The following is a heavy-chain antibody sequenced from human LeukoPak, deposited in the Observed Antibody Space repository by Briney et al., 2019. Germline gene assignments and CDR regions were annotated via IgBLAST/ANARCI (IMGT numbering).Heavy chain of an antibody. CDR1: GFTFSAYS. J-gene: IGHJ4*02. CDR3: ARDRRYCGGGSCYFDYFFDY. Sequence: GGSLRLSCAASGFTFSAYSMNWVRQAPGKGLDWVSYISSRSFTIYYADSVKGRFTISRDNSKNTLYLQMNSLRAEDTALYFCARDRRYCGGGSCYFDYFFDYWGQGTLVTVSS. CDR2: ISSRSFTI. D-gene: IGHD2-15*01. V-gene: IGHV3-48*01.